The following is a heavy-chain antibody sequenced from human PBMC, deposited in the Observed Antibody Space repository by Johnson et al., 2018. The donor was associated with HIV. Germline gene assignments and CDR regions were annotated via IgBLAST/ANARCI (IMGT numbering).Heavy chain of an antibody. V-gene: IGHV3-20*04. D-gene: IGHD4-17*01. J-gene: IGHJ3*02. CDR3: ASGYGDYPPREAFDI. CDR1: GFTFDNYD. Sequence: VQLVESGGAVVRPGGSLRLSCAASGFTFDNYDMSWVRQGPGTGLEWVSSINLNGGSTAYAESVTGRFSISRDNSKNTLYLQMNSLRAEDTAVYYCASGYGDYPPREAFDIWGQGTMVTVSS. CDR2: INLNGGST.